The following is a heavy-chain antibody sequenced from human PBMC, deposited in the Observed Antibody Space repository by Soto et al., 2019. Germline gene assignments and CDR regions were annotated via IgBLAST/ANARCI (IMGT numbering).Heavy chain of an antibody. J-gene: IGHJ2*01. CDR2: TYHSGNP. Sequence: TQSLTSDVSGDNIGTGGYTWAWIRQPPGKALEWIGHTYHSGNPYYNPSLKSRVIISVDRSKNQFSLKVRSVTAADTAVYYCARFNWYFDLWGRGTLVTVS. CDR3: ARFNWYFDL. CDR1: GDNIGTGGYT. V-gene: IGHV4-30-2*01.